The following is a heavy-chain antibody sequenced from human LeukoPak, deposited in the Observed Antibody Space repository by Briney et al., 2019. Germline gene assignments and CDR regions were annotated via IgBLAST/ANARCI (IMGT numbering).Heavy chain of an antibody. J-gene: IGHJ4*02. CDR1: GGSISSSSYY. Sequence: SETLSLTCTVSGGSISSSSYYWGWIRQPPGKGLEWIGSIYYSGSTYYNPSLKSRVTISVDTSKNQFSLKLSSVTAADTAVYYCARGRRVRYYYDSSGYYNDWGQGTLVTVSS. D-gene: IGHD3-22*01. CDR2: IYYSGST. V-gene: IGHV4-39*07. CDR3: ARGRRVRYYYDSSGYYND.